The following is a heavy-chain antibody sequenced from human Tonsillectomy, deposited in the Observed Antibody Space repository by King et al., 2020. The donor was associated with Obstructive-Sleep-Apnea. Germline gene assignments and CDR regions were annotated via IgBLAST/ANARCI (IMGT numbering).Heavy chain of an antibody. Sequence: VQLVESGGGVVQPGRSLRLSCAASGFTFSSYGMHWVRQAPGKGLEWVAVIRYDGSNKYYADSVKGRFTISRDNSKNTLYLQMNSLRAEDTAVYYFAKVHCSGGSCYLNYWGQGTLVTVSS. CDR1: GFTFSSYG. J-gene: IGHJ4*02. D-gene: IGHD2-15*01. V-gene: IGHV3-30*02. CDR2: IRYDGSNK. CDR3: AKVHCSGGSCYLNY.